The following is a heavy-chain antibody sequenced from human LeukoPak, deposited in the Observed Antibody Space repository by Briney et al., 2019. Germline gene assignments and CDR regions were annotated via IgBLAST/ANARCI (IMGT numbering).Heavy chain of an antibody. CDR1: GGTFSSYA. V-gene: IGHV1-69*01. CDR3: ARGPERLYGGNSETREFDY. CDR2: IIPIFGTA. Sequence: VASVNVSCKASGGTFSSYAISWVRQAPGQGLEWMGGIIPIFGTANYAQKFQGRVTITADESTSTAYMELSSLRSEDTAVYYCARGPERLYGGNSETREFDYWGQGTLVTVSS. J-gene: IGHJ4*02. D-gene: IGHD4-23*01.